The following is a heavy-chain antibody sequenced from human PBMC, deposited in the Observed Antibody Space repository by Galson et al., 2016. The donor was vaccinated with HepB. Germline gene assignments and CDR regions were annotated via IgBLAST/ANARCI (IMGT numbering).Heavy chain of an antibody. J-gene: IGHJ4*02. CDR2: IIPIFGTA. CDR3: ARDTGSESWYQFDF. Sequence: SVKVSCKASGGTFTSYAISWVRQAPGQGLEWMGGIIPIFGTASYAPNFQDRLTITADESTSTAYMELSSLRSEDTAVYYCARDTGSESWYQFDFWGQGTLVTVSS. D-gene: IGHD6-13*01. V-gene: IGHV1-69*13. CDR1: GGTFTSYA.